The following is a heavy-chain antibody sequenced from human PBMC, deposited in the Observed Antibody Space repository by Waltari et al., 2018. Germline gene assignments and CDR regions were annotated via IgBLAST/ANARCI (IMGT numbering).Heavy chain of an antibody. Sequence: QVQLVQSGAEVKKPGASVKVSCKASGYTFTGYYMHWVRQAPGQGLEWMGWINPNSGGTNYAQKFQGRVTMTRDTSISTAYMELSRLRSDDTAVYYCARVQMATITSDAFDIWGQGTMVTVSS. V-gene: IGHV1-2*02. CDR3: ARVQMATITSDAFDI. J-gene: IGHJ3*02. CDR2: INPNSGGT. CDR1: GYTFTGYY. D-gene: IGHD5-12*01.